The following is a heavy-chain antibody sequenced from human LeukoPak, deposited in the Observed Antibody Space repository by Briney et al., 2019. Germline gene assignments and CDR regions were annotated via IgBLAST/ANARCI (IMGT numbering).Heavy chain of an antibody. D-gene: IGHD4-23*01. J-gene: IGHJ4*02. CDR2: MNPNSGNT. CDR3: ARDTFHGGVFDY. CDR1: GYTFTSYD. V-gene: IGHV1-8*01. Sequence: ASVKVSCKASGYTFTSYDINWVRQATGQGLEWMGWMNPNSGNTGYAQKFQGRVTMTRNTSISTAYMELSSLRSEDTAVYYCARDTFHGGVFDYWGQGTLVTVSS.